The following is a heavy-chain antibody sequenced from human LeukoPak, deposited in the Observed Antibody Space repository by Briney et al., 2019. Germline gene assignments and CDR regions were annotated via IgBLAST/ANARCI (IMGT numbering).Heavy chain of an antibody. CDR1: GGIFSTYG. Sequence: SVKVSCKASGGIFSTYGFHWVRQAPGQGLEWLGGIIPIFHTSHYARKFQDRVMISADESTSTVYMELSSLRSEDTAVYYCARDPLGHCGSSNCYTRMEFDYWGQGTLVTVSS. CDR3: ARDPLGHCGSSNCYTRMEFDY. CDR2: IIPIFHTS. V-gene: IGHV1-69*13. J-gene: IGHJ4*02. D-gene: IGHD2-2*02.